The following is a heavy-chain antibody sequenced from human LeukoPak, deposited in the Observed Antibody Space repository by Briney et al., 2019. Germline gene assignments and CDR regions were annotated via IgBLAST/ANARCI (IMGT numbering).Heavy chain of an antibody. CDR2: IWYDGSNK. CDR3: ARDHHIVVVPAAMVMTRTRYGMDV. D-gene: IGHD2-2*01. J-gene: IGHJ6*04. Sequence: GGSLRLSCAASGFTFSSYGMHWVRQAPGKGLEWVAVIWYDGSNKYYADSVKGRFTISRDNSKNTLYLQMHSLRAEDTAVYYCARDHHIVVVPAAMVMTRTRYGMDVWGKGTTVTVSS. V-gene: IGHV3-33*01. CDR1: GFTFSSYG.